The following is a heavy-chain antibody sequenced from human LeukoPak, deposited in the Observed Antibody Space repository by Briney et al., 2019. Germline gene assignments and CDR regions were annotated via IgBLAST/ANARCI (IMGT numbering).Heavy chain of an antibody. CDR1: GGTFSSYA. CDR2: IIPIFGTA. CDR3: AGKEYSSSYYYYYYYMDV. J-gene: IGHJ6*03. D-gene: IGHD6-6*01. V-gene: IGHV1-69*13. Sequence: SVKVSCKASGGTFSSYAISWVRQAPGQGLEWTGGIIPIFGTANYAQKFQGRVTITADESTSTAYMELSSLRSEDTAVYYCAGKEYSSSYYYYYYYMDVWGKGTTVTVSS.